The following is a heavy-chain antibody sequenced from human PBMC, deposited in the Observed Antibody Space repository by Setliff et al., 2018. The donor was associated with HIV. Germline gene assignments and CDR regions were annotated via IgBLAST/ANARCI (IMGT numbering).Heavy chain of an antibody. V-gene: IGHV4-34*01. Sequence: PSETLSLTCAVYGGSFSGYYWSWIRQPPGKGLEWIGEISHSGSTDYNPSLKSRVTISVDTSKNQFSLKLTSVTAADTAVYYCARDVGGLYGDYLWGQGTLVTVSS. CDR2: ISHSGST. D-gene: IGHD4-17*01. J-gene: IGHJ4*02. CDR3: ARDVGGLYGDYL. CDR1: GGSFSGYY.